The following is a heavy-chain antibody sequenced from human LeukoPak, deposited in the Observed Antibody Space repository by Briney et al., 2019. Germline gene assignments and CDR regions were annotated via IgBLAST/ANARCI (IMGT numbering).Heavy chain of an antibody. J-gene: IGHJ3*02. D-gene: IGHD3-22*01. V-gene: IGHV4-31*03. CDR2: IYYSGST. CDR1: GGSISSGGYS. Sequence: SQTLSLTCTVSGGSISSGGYSWSWIRQHPGKGLEWIGYIYYSGSTYYNPSLKSRVTISVDTPKNQFSLKLSSVTAADTAVYYCARSSYYYDSSYAFDIWGQGTMVTVSS. CDR3: ARSSYYYDSSYAFDI.